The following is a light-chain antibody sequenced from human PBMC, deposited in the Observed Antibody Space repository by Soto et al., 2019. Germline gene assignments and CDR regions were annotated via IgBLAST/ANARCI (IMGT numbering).Light chain of an antibody. V-gene: IGKV3-15*01. CDR3: QQYNDWPPWT. CDR2: GAS. J-gene: IGKJ1*01. CDR1: QSINSK. Sequence: EIVMTQSPATLSVSSGERATLSARASQSINSKLAWYQQKPGQATRLLIYGASTRANGIPARFSGSGSGTEFILTISSLQSEDFAFYYCQQYNDWPPWTFGQGTKVDIK.